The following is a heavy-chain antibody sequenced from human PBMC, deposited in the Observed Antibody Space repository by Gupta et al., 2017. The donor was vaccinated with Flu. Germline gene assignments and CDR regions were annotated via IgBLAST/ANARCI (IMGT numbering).Heavy chain of an antibody. CDR3: ARDGYNSDSNYYYYGMDV. CDR1: GGSISSYY. D-gene: IGHD5-24*01. V-gene: IGHV4-59*01. J-gene: IGHJ6*02. Sequence: QVQLQESGPGLVKPSETLSLTCTVSGGSISSYYWSWIRQPPGKGLEWIGYIYYSGSTNYNPSLKSRVTISVDTSKNQFSLKLSSVTAADTAVYYCARDGYNSDSNYYYYGMDVWGQGTTVTVSS. CDR2: IYYSGST.